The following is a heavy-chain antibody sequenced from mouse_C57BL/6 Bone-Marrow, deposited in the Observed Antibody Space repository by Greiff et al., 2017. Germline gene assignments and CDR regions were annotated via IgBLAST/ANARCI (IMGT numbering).Heavy chain of an antibody. CDR1: GYTFTSYW. CDR3: ASGPSTVVGGWYFDV. J-gene: IGHJ1*03. V-gene: IGHV1-69*01. CDR2: IDPSDSYT. D-gene: IGHD1-1*01. Sequence: QVQLQQPGAELVMPGASVKLSCKASGYTFTSYWMHWVKQRPGQGLEWIGEIDPSDSYTNYNQKFKGKSTLTVDKSSSTAYMQLSSLTSEDSAVYYWASGPSTVVGGWYFDVWGTGTTVTVSS.